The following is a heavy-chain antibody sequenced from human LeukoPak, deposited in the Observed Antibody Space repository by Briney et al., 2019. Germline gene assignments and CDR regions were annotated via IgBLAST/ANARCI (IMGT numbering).Heavy chain of an antibody. Sequence: ASVKVSCKASGGTFSSYAISWVRQAPGPGLEWMGWISAYNGNTNYAQKLQGRVTMTTDTSTSTAYMELRSLRSDDTAVYYCARRYEYRAFDIWGQGTMVTVSS. CDR1: GGTFSSYA. CDR3: ARRYEYRAFDI. V-gene: IGHV1-18*01. J-gene: IGHJ3*02. D-gene: IGHD3-16*01. CDR2: ISAYNGNT.